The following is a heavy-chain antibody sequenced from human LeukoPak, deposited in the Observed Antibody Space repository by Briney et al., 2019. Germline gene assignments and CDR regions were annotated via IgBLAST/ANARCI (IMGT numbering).Heavy chain of an antibody. CDR1: GHTFTGYY. D-gene: IGHD3-10*01. CDR3: ARFLWFGELSSPFFDY. J-gene: IGHJ4*02. V-gene: IGHV1-2*02. CDR2: INPNSGGT. Sequence: GASVKVSCKASGHTFTGYYMHWVRQAPGQGLEWMGWINPNSGGTNYAQKFQGRVTMTRDTSISTAYMELSRLRSDDTAVYYCARFLWFGELSSPFFDYWGQGTLVTVSS.